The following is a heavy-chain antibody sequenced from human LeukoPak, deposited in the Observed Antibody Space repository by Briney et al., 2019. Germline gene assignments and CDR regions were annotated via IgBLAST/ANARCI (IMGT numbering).Heavy chain of an antibody. V-gene: IGHV1-46*01. D-gene: IGHD1-7*01. Sequence: ASVKVSCKASGYTFTSYYMHWVRQAPGQGLEWMGIINPSGGSTSYAQKFQGRVTMTRDTSTSTVYMELSSLRSEDTAVYYCARVNYVSSGWGAPFDCWGQGTLVTVSS. CDR1: GYTFTSYY. CDR2: INPSGGST. CDR3: ARVNYVSSGWGAPFDC. J-gene: IGHJ4*02.